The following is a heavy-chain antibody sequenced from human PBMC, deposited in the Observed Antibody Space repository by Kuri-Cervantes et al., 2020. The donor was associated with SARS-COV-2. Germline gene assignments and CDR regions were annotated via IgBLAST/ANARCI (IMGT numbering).Heavy chain of an antibody. Sequence: ASVKVSCKASGYTFTGYYMHWVRQAPGQGLEWMGWINPNSGGTNYAQKFQGRVTITADKSTSTAYMELSSLRSEDTAVYYCARASSGYDLDIDYWGQGTLVTVSS. J-gene: IGHJ4*02. CDR3: ARASSGYDLDIDY. CDR1: GYTFTGYY. V-gene: IGHV1-2*02. CDR2: INPNSGGT. D-gene: IGHD5-12*01.